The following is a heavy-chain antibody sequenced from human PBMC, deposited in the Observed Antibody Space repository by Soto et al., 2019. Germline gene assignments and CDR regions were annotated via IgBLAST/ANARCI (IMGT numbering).Heavy chain of an antibody. Sequence: QVQLVQSGAEVKKPGASVKVSCKASGYTFTSYDINWVRQATGQGLEWMGWMNPNSGNTGYAQKFQGRVTMTRNTSISTAYMELSSLRSEDTAVYYCARLDCNNGVCYHYYYGMDVWGQGTTVTVSS. CDR1: GYTFTSYD. CDR3: ARLDCNNGVCYHYYYGMDV. D-gene: IGHD2-8*01. CDR2: MNPNSGNT. J-gene: IGHJ6*02. V-gene: IGHV1-8*01.